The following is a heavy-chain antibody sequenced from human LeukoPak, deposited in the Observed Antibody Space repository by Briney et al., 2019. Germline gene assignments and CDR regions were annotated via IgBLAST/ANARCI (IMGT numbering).Heavy chain of an antibody. Sequence: SETLSLTCTVSGGSISSYYWIWIRQPAGKGLEWIGRIYTSGSTNYNPSLKSRVTMSVDTSKNQFSLKLSSVTAADTAVYYCARSTYDSSGYYYFDYWGQGTLVTVSS. CDR3: ARSTYDSSGYYYFDY. V-gene: IGHV4-4*07. CDR1: GGSISSYY. J-gene: IGHJ4*02. CDR2: IYTSGST. D-gene: IGHD3-22*01.